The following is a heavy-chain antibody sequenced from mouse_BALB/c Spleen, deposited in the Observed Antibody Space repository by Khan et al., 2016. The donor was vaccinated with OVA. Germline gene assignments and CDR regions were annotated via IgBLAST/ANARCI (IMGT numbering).Heavy chain of an antibody. Sequence: EVQLQQSGPELMKPGASVKISCKASGYSFTSYYIHWIMQSHGKSLEWIGYIDPFSGGITYNQKFKGKATLTVDKSSSTAYIYFSNLTSEDSAVYYCTRHGYVAGFTYWGQGTLVTVSA. D-gene: IGHD2-2*01. V-gene: IGHV1-31*01. CDR3: TRHGYVAGFTY. J-gene: IGHJ3*01. CDR1: GYSFTSYY. CDR2: IDPFSGGI.